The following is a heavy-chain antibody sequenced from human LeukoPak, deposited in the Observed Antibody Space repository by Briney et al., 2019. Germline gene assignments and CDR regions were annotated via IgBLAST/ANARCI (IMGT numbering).Heavy chain of an antibody. CDR1: GFTFSSYV. V-gene: IGHV3-30*02. Sequence: GGSLRLSCAASGFTFSSYVMHWVRQAPGKGLEWVAFIRYDGSNKYYADSVKGRFTISRDNSKNTLYLQMNSLRAEDTAVYYCAKGGTTVTTGLFDYWGQGTLVTVSS. D-gene: IGHD4-17*01. CDR3: AKGGTTVTTGLFDY. J-gene: IGHJ4*02. CDR2: IRYDGSNK.